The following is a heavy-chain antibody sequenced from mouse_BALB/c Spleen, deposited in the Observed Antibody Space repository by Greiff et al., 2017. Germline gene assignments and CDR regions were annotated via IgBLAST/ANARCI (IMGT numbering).Heavy chain of an antibody. CDR2: IYPGNSDT. CDR3: TKTRGGSSWFDY. D-gene: IGHD1-1*01. CDR1: GYSFTSYW. Sequence: EVQLQQSGTVLARPGASVKMSCKASGYSFTSYWMHWVKQRPGQGLEWIGAIYPGNSDTSYNQKFKGKAKLTAVTSASTAYMELSSLTNEDSAVYYCTKTRGGSSWFDYWGQGTTLTVSS. J-gene: IGHJ2*01. V-gene: IGHV1-5*01.